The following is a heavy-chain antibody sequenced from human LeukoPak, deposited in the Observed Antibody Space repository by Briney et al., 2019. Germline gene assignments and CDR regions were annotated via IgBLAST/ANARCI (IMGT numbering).Heavy chain of an antibody. Sequence: ASVKVSCKASGYTFTDYYIHWVRQAPGQGLDWMGWINPNSGGTNYAQRFQGRVTMTRDTSLSTAYMDLSSLRSDDTAIYSCVRDRFDFWRGVWFDPWGQGTLVTVSS. CDR1: GYTFTDYY. CDR2: INPNSGGT. V-gene: IGHV1-2*02. CDR3: VRDRFDFWRGVWFDP. D-gene: IGHD3-3*01. J-gene: IGHJ5*02.